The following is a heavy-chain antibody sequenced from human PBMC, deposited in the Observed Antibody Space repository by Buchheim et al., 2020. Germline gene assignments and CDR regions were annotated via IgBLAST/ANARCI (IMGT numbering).Heavy chain of an antibody. CDR2: IIPIFGTA. V-gene: IGHV1-69*05. Sequence: QVQLVQSGAEVKKPGSSVKVSCKASGGTFSSYAISWVRQAPGQGLEWMGGIIPIFGTANYAQKFQGRVTMTRNTSISTAYMELSSLRSEDTAVYYCARGGQGYCSGGSCYSSFDPWGQGTL. D-gene: IGHD2-15*01. CDR3: ARGGQGYCSGGSCYSSFDP. J-gene: IGHJ5*02. CDR1: GGTFSSYA.